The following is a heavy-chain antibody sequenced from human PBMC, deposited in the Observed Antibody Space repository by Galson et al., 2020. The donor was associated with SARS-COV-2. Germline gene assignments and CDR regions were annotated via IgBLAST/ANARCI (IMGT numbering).Heavy chain of an antibody. V-gene: IGHV3-33*01. CDR2: IFLAGSDK. D-gene: IGHD6-19*01. CDR1: GFTFSSHA. Sequence: GESLQISCAASGFTFSSHAMHRVRQAPGKGLERVAQIFLAGSDKYYGDSVKGRFTISRYSSKNTVYLQMNNMRADDTAVYYCARDGQTSSGWAFDYWGQGTLVTVSS. J-gene: IGHJ4*02. CDR3: ARDGQTSSGWAFDY.